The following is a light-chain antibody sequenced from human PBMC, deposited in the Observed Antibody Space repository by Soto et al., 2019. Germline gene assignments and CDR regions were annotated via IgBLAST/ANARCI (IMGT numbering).Light chain of an antibody. J-gene: IGKJ1*01. CDR3: QKYNIAPWT. CDR2: AAS. V-gene: IGKV1-27*01. CDR1: QAISNY. Sequence: DIQLTQSPSFLSASVGDRVTITCRASQAISNYLAWYQQKPGKVPKLLIYAASTLQSGVPSRFSGSGSGTDFTLTISSLQPEDVATYYCQKYNIAPWTFGQGTKVDIK.